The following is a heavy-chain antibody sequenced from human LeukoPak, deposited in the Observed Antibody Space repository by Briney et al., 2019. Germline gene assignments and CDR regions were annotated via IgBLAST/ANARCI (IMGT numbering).Heavy chain of an antibody. CDR2: ISGSGGST. CDR3: AKTKGFVGGVVVAENDI. J-gene: IGHJ3*02. V-gene: IGHV3-23*01. CDR1: GFTFSSYA. D-gene: IGHD2-15*01. Sequence: GGSLRLSCAASGFTFSSYAMSWVRQAPGKGLEWVSAISGSGGSTYYADSVKGRFTISRDNSKNTLYLQMNSLRAEDTAVYYCAKTKGFVGGVVVAENDIWGLGTMVTVSS.